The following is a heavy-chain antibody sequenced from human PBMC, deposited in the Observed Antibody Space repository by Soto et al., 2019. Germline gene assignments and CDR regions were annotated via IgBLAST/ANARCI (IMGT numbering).Heavy chain of an antibody. CDR2: IIPIFGTA. D-gene: IGHD6-13*01. CDR3: AIGRSSREHNWFDP. V-gene: IGHV1-69*13. J-gene: IGHJ5*02. CDR1: RGTFSSYA. Sequence: ASVKVSCQASRGTFSSYAISWVRQAPGQGLEWMGGIIPIFGTANYAQKFQGRVTITADESTSTAYMELSSLSSEATAVYYCAIGRSSREHNWFDPWGQGPLVTVSS.